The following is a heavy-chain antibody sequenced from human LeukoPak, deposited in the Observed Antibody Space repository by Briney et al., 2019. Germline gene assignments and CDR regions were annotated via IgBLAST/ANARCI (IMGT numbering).Heavy chain of an antibody. Sequence: SVKVSCKASGGTFSSYAISWVRQAPGQGLEWMGRIIPILGIANYAQKFQGRVTITADKSTSTAYMELSSLRSEDTAVYYCAGPKYYYDSSGSLDYWGQGTLVTVSS. CDR2: IIPILGIA. CDR1: GGTFSSYA. CDR3: AGPKYYYDSSGSLDY. V-gene: IGHV1-69*04. D-gene: IGHD3-22*01. J-gene: IGHJ4*02.